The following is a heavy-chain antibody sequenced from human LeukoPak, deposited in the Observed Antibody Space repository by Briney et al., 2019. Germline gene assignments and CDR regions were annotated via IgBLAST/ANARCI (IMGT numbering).Heavy chain of an antibody. CDR3: ARGLMGDY. CDR1: GFTFDDYA. V-gene: IGHV3-9*01. CDR2: ISWNSGSI. Sequence: GGSLRLSCAASGFTFDDYAMHWVRQAPGKGLEWVSGISWNSGSIGYADSVKGRFTISRDNAKNSLYLQMNSLRAEDTAVYYCARGLMGDYWGQGTLVTVSS. J-gene: IGHJ4*02. D-gene: IGHD2-8*01.